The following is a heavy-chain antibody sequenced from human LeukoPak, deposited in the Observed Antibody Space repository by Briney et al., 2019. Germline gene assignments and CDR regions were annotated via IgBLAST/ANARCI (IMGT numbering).Heavy chain of an antibody. CDR1: GFTFSDAW. D-gene: IGHD3-10*01. V-gene: IGHV3-15*01. J-gene: IGHJ5*02. CDR3: TTDRGALTS. CDR2: IQSKTDGGAP. Sequence: GGSLRLSCAASGFTFSDAWMSWVRQTPGKGLEWVGRIQSKTDGGAPDYAAPVKGRFTFSRDDSTNTLYLQMNSLKTEDTAVYYCTTDRGALTSWGQGTLVTVSS.